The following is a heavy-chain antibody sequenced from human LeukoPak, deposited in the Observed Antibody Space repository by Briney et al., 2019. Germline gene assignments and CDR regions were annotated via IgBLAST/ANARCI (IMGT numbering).Heavy chain of an antibody. V-gene: IGHV3-66*02. J-gene: IGHJ4*02. CDR1: GFTLSNKN. D-gene: IGHD2-2*01. Sequence: GGSLRLSCAASGFTLSNKNMSWVRQAPGKGLEWVSVIYSGGNTYYSDSVKRRFTISRDISRNTLYLQMNSLRGEDTAVYHCAREPLRYCSSCEGYFDYWGQGTLVTVSS. CDR2: IYSGGNT. CDR3: AREPLRYCSSCEGYFDY.